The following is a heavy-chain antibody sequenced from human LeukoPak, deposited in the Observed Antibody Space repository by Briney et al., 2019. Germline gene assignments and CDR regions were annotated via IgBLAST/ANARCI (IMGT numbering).Heavy chain of an antibody. CDR1: GGSISSYF. D-gene: IGHD2-8*01. V-gene: IGHV4-59*08. J-gene: IGHJ6*02. CDR2: IFSSGTT. CDR3: ARHEATYTLSAFLDV. Sequence: PSETLSLTCTVSGGSISSYFWSWIRQPPGKGLEWIGYIFSSGTTKYNPSLNSRVSISVDMSKNQVFLRLTSVTAADTAVYYCARHEATYTLSAFLDVWGQGTTVTVSS.